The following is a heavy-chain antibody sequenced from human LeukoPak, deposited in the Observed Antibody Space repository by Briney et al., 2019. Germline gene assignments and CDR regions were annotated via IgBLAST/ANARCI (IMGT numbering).Heavy chain of an antibody. CDR3: AKRDSSSWYSVGDY. CDR1: GFTFSSYG. CDR2: ISYDGSNK. Sequence: GGSLRLSCAASGFTFSSYGMHWVRQAPGKGLEWVAVISYDGSNKYYADSVKGRFTISRDNSKNTLYLQMNSLRAEDTAVYYCAKRDSSSWYSVGDYWGQGTLATVSS. D-gene: IGHD6-13*01. J-gene: IGHJ4*02. V-gene: IGHV3-30*18.